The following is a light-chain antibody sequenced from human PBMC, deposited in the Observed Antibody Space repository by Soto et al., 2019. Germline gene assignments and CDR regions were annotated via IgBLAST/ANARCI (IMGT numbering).Light chain of an antibody. CDR3: QQRSNWPST. V-gene: IGKV3-11*01. CDR2: DAS. Sequence: PGERATLSCRASQSVSSYLAGYQQKPGQAPRLLIYDASKRATGIPARFSGSGSGTDFTLTISSLEPEDFAVYYCQQRSNWPSTFGGGTKVEIK. CDR1: QSVSSY. J-gene: IGKJ4*01.